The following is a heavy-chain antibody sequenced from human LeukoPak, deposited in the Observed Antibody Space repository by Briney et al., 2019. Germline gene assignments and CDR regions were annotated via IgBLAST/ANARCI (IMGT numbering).Heavy chain of an antibody. Sequence: GGSLRLSCAASGFNYSSYTMNWVRQAPGKGLEWVSSISSSSSYISYADSVKGRFTISRDNAKNSLSLQMNSLRAEDTAVYYCAREGIVLMVYHFDYWGQGTLVTVSS. V-gene: IGHV3-21*01. CDR1: GFNYSSYT. CDR3: AREGIVLMVYHFDY. CDR2: ISSSSSYI. D-gene: IGHD2-8*01. J-gene: IGHJ4*02.